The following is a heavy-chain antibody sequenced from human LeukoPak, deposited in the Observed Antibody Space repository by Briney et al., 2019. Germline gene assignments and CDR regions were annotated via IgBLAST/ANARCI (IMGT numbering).Heavy chain of an antibody. CDR2: IKQDGSDR. V-gene: IGHV3-7*03. J-gene: IGHJ4*02. CDR3: VRNLAVAGTCFDS. Sequence: GRSQRLSRPPSGFTFRNHWMSWVRLVAGAWLEWGANIKQDGSDRNYVTSVRGRFTISRDNAESSLYLQMNSLRAGDTAVYYCVRNLAVAGTCFDSWGQGTLVTVSS. D-gene: IGHD6-19*01. CDR1: GFTFRNHW.